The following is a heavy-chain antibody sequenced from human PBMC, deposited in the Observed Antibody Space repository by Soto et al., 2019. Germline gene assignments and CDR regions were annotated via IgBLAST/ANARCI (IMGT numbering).Heavy chain of an antibody. V-gene: IGHV3-23*01. Sequence: EERLSESGGGLIQPGGSLRLSCAASGFRFSRYALSWVRQAPGKGLEWVSGSSSGGGRTSYPDSVRGRFIISRDRSKETLYLQMNTVRLEDTAVYFCARESVLSSIPQRYIDLWGRGTLVTVSS. CDR2: SSSGGGRT. J-gene: IGHJ2*01. CDR3: ARESVLSSIPQRYIDL. CDR1: GFRFSRYA. D-gene: IGHD2-21*02.